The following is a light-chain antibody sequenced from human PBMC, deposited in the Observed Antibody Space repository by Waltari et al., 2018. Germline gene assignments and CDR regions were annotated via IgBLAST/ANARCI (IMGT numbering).Light chain of an antibody. CDR3: QQRSNWPPT. V-gene: IGKV1-5*03. J-gene: IGKJ4*01. Sequence: DIQMTQSPSTLSASVGDRVTITCRASQNIASWVAWYQHKPGKAPNLLIYKASTLESGVPSRFSGSESWTDFTLTISSLEPEDFAVYYCQQRSNWPPTFGGGTKVEIK. CDR2: KAS. CDR1: QNIASW.